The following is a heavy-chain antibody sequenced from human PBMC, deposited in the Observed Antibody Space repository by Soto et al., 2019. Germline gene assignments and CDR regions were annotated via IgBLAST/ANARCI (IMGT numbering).Heavy chain of an antibody. CDR1: GFTFRDHG. D-gene: IGHD2-21*01. Sequence: QVQLVESGGGVVQPGTSLRLSCAASGFTFRDHGMHWVRQAPGKGLDWVAVVSHDGSRKYYADSVKGRFSVSRDNSNNMVYLQMNSLRLKDTAMYYCAKQFDLGGLEDYWGQGTLVTVSS. CDR2: VSHDGSRK. V-gene: IGHV3-30*18. J-gene: IGHJ4*02. CDR3: AKQFDLGGLEDY.